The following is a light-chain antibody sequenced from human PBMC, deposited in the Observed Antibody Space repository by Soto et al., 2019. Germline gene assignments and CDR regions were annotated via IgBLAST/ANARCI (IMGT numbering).Light chain of an antibody. CDR1: SSDIGSYNL. Sequence: QSALTQPASVSGSPEQSITISCTGTSSDIGSYNLVSWYQQHPGKAPKVMIYEATKRPSGVSNRFSGSKSSNTASLTISGLQAEDEADYYCCAYAGSGTVVFGGGTKVTVL. CDR2: EAT. J-gene: IGLJ3*02. V-gene: IGLV2-23*01. CDR3: CAYAGSGTVV.